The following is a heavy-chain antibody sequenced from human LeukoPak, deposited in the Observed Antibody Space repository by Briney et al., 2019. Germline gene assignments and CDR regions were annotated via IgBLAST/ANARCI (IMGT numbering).Heavy chain of an antibody. CDR1: GGSISSYY. CDR3: ATSSSSSHPLDI. Sequence: KSSETLSLTCTVSGGSISSYYWSWIRQPPGKGLEWIGYIYYSGSTNYNPSLKSRVTMSVDTSKNQFSLSLSSVTAADTAVYYCATSSSSSHPLDIWGQGTMVTVSS. D-gene: IGHD6-6*01. J-gene: IGHJ3*02. V-gene: IGHV4-59*12. CDR2: IYYSGST.